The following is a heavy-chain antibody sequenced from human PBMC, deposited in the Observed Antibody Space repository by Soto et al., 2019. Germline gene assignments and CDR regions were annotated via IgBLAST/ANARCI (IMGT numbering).Heavy chain of an antibody. V-gene: IGHV3-23*01. CDR1: GFAFSTYA. J-gene: IGHJ4*02. CDR3: AKDRLPTSGQRFYFDS. D-gene: IGHD2-15*01. Sequence: GGSLRLSCATSGFAFSTYAMTWVRQVPGRGLEWVSTILPDETGFYTVSVKGRFTISRDNFRGILCLQMNDLWVEDAAIYFCAKDRLPTSGQRFYFDSWGQGSLVTVSS. CDR2: ILPDETG.